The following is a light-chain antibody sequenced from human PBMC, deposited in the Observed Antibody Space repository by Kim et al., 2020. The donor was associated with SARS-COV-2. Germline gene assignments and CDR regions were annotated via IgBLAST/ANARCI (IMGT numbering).Light chain of an antibody. V-gene: IGKV1-5*03. Sequence: DIQMTQSPSTLSASVGDRVTITCRASQRIGRGLAWYQQKSGKAPKVLIYQASSLESAVPSRFSGSGSGTEFTLTIGSLQPDDFATYYSQHYDSNSGTFGQGTKVDIK. CDR3: QHYDSNSGT. CDR2: QAS. CDR1: QRIGRG. J-gene: IGKJ1*01.